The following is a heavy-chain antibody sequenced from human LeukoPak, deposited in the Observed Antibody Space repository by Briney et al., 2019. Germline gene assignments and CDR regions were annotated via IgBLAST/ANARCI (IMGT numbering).Heavy chain of an antibody. D-gene: IGHD6-19*01. J-gene: IGHJ4*02. CDR3: ASLAVAGDPFDY. Sequence: ASVKVSCKASGYTCTGYYMHWVRQAPGQGLEWMGWINPNSGGTNYAQKFQGRVTMTRDTSISTAYMELSRLRSDDTAVYYCASLAVAGDPFDYWGQGTLVTVSS. V-gene: IGHV1-2*02. CDR2: INPNSGGT. CDR1: GYTCTGYY.